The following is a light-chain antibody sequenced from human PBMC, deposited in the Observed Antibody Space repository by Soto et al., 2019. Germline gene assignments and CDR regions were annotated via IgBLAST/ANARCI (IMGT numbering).Light chain of an antibody. V-gene: IGKV1-39*01. J-gene: IGKJ2*01. CDR1: QNINSF. CDR3: QHSYT. CDR2: AAS. Sequence: DIQMTQSPSSLSASVGDRVIITCRASQNINSFLNWYQHKPGKAPKLLIYAASSLQRGVPSRFSGSRSGTDFTLTINSLQPEDFATYYCQHSYTFGQGTK.